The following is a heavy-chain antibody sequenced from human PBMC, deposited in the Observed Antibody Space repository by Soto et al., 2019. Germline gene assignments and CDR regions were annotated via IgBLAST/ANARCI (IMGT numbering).Heavy chain of an antibody. D-gene: IGHD6-13*01. J-gene: IGHJ4*02. V-gene: IGHV4-30-2*01. CDR2: IYHSGSN. CDR1: GGSISSGGYS. CDR3: ASGQQLVRNY. Sequence: TLSLTCAVSGGSISSGGYSWSWIRQPPGKGLEWIGCIYHSGSNYYNPSLKSRVTISVDRSKNQFSLKLSSVTAADTAVYYCASGQQLVRNYWGQGTLVTVSP.